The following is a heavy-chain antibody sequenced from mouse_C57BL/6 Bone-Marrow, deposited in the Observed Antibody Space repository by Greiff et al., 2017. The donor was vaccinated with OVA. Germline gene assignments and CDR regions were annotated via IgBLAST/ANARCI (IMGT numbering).Heavy chain of an antibody. J-gene: IGHJ2*01. CDR3: TTERWFPYDFDY. V-gene: IGHV14-4*01. D-gene: IGHD2-3*01. Sequence: VQLQQSGAELVRPGASVKLSCKASGFNIKDDYMHWVKQRPEQGLEWIGWIDPENGDTEYASKFQGKATITADTSSNTAYLQLSSLTSEDTAVYYCTTERWFPYDFDYWGQGTTLTVSS. CDR1: GFNIKDDY. CDR2: IDPENGDT.